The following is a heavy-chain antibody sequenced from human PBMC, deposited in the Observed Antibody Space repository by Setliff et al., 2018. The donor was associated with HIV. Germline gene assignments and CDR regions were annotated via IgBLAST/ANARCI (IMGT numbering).Heavy chain of an antibody. V-gene: IGHV3-23*01. CDR3: AKDGISGGAYPPYYFDY. Sequence: GSLRLSCAVSGFTFSNYGMSWVRQAPGKGLEWVSVISGSGGSTFYADSVKGRFTISRDNSKNTLYLQMNGLRVEDTAVYYCAKDGISGGAYPPYYFDYWGHGTLVTVSS. D-gene: IGHD2-15*01. CDR2: ISGSGGST. J-gene: IGHJ4*01. CDR1: GFTFSNYG.